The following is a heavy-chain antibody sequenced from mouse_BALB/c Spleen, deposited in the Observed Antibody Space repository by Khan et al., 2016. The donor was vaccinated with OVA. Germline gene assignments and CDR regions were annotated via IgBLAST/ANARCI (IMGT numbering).Heavy chain of an antibody. Sequence: VQLQQPGAELVKPGASVKLSCTASGLNIKDTYMHWVKQRPEQGLEWIGRIDPANGNTTYAPKFHGKVAITADTSSNTAYLQISSLTSEDTAVYYCDRINAWGQGTTLTVSS. J-gene: IGHJ2*01. CDR3: DRINA. CDR1: GLNIKDTY. V-gene: IGHV14-3*02. CDR2: IDPANGNT.